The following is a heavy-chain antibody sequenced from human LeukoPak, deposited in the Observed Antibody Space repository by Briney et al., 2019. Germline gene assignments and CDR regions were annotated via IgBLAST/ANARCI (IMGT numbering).Heavy chain of an antibody. V-gene: IGHV3-9*01. J-gene: IGHJ4*02. CDR1: GFTFDDYA. D-gene: IGHD3-10*01. Sequence: GGSLRLSCAASGFTFDDYAMHWVRQAPGKGLEWVSGISWNSGSIGYADFVKGRFTISRDNAKNSLYLQMNSLRAEDTALYYCARGYYGSGSYYMPFDYWGQGTLVTVSS. CDR3: ARGYYGSGSYYMPFDY. CDR2: ISWNSGSI.